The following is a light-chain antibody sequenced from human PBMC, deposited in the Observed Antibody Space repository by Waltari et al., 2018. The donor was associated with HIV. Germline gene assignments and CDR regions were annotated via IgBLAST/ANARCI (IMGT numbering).Light chain of an antibody. Sequence: SYELTQPPSVSVSPGQTARITCSGDALPKQYAYWYRQRPGQAPALVIYKDTERPSCIPERFSGSSSGTTVTFTISGVQAEDEADYYCQSADSSCTYVVFGGGTKLTVL. CDR3: QSADSSCTYVV. CDR2: KDT. J-gene: IGLJ3*02. CDR1: ALPKQY. V-gene: IGLV3-25*03.